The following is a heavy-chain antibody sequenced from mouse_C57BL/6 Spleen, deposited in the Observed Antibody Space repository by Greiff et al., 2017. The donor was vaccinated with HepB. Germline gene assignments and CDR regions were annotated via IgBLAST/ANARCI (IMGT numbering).Heavy chain of an antibody. Sequence: EVQGVESEGGLVQPGSSMKLSCTASGFTFSDYYMAWVRQVPEKGLEWVANINYDGSSTYYLDSLKSRFIISRDNAKNILYLKMSSLKSEDTATYYCARDRDSSGFYYAMDYWGQGTSVTVSS. V-gene: IGHV5-16*01. CDR1: GFTFSDYY. J-gene: IGHJ4*01. CDR3: ARDRDSSGFYYAMDY. CDR2: INYDGSST. D-gene: IGHD3-2*02.